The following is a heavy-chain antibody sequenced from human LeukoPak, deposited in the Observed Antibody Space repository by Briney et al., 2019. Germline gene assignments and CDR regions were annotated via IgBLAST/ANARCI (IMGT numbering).Heavy chain of an antibody. CDR2: IYDSGST. D-gene: IGHD6-19*01. CDR1: GGSISSYY. CDR3: ARGGQSAWYEGAS. V-gene: IGHV4-59*01. Sequence: SETLSLTCTVSGGSISSYYWSWIRQPPGKGLEWIGCIYDSGSTNYNPSLRSRVTMSVDTSKNHFSLKLSSVTAADTAIYYCARGGQSAWYEGASWGQGTLVTVSS. J-gene: IGHJ4*02.